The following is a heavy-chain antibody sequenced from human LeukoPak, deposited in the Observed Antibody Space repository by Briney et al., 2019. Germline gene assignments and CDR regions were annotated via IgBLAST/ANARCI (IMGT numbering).Heavy chain of an antibody. CDR1: GFTFSNYN. CDR3: AREPTYSSSWYTTCDS. CDR2: ISLSSSSI. J-gene: IGHJ5*01. D-gene: IGHD6-13*01. Sequence: PGGSLRLSCAASGFTFSNYNMNWVRQAPGKGLEWVSYISLSSSSIYYADSVKGRFTISRDNAKNSLYLQMNRLRAEDTAVYYCAREPTYSSSWYTTCDSWGQGTLVTVSS. V-gene: IGHV3-48*01.